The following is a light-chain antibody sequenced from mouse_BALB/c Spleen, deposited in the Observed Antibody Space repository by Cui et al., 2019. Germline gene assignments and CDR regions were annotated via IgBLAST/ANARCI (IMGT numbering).Light chain of an antibody. Sequence: DIKMTQSPSFMYAPLGERVTITCKASQDINSYLSWFQQKPGKSPKTLIYRANRLVDGVPSRFSGSGSGQDYSLTISILEYEDMGIYYCLQYDEFPFTFGSGTKWEIK. CDR1: QDINSY. J-gene: IGKJ4*01. V-gene: IGKV14-111*01. CDR3: LQYDEFPFT. CDR2: RAN.